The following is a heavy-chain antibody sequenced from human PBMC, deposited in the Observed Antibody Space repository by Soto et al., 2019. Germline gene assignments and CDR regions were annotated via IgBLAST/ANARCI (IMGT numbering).Heavy chain of an antibody. CDR2: IYYSGST. Sequence: PSETLSLTCTVSGGSISSYYWSWIRQPPGKGLEWIGYIYYSGSTNYNPSLKSRVTISVDTSKNQFSLKLSSVTAEDTAVYYCARVNPPGHSSGWYAFDYWGQGTLVTVSS. CDR1: GGSISSYY. J-gene: IGHJ4*02. D-gene: IGHD6-19*01. V-gene: IGHV4-59*01. CDR3: ARVNPPGHSSGWYAFDY.